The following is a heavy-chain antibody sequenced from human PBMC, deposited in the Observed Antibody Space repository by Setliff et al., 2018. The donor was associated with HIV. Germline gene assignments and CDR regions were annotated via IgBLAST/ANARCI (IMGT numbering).Heavy chain of an antibody. CDR1: GYNFTIFG. V-gene: IGHV1-18*01. J-gene: IGHJ4*02. CDR3: ARDTMVVVSRFDY. CDR2: ISGYNGDT. D-gene: IGHD2-21*01. Sequence: GASVKVSCKASGYNFTIFGISWVRQAPGQGLEWMGWISGYNGDTNYAQKFQGRVTMTTDTSTNTAYMELRSLTSDDTAVYYCARDTMVVVSRFDYWGQGTLVTVSS.